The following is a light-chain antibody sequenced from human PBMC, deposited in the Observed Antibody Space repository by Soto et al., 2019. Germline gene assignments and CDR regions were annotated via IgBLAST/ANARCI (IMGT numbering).Light chain of an antibody. J-gene: IGKJ1*01. CDR3: QQYSMWLWT. V-gene: IGKV3-15*01. CDR1: QSVSNT. Sequence: EIIMTQSPATLSVSPGERATLSCRASQSVSNTLAWFQQKPGQAPRLLIYDTSTRATGIPARFSGSGSGTELTLTISSLQSEDFAVYYCQQYSMWLWTFGQGTKVEIK. CDR2: DTS.